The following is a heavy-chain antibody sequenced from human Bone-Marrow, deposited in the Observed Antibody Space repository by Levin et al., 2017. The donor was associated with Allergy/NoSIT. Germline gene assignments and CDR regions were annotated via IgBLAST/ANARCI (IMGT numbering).Heavy chain of an antibody. Sequence: PGGSLRLSCTVSHGSLSGDYWSWIRQSPGKGLEWLGHIYYRGSTTYNPSLKSRVTISIDTSKNQFSLRLRSVTPADTAVYYCARGRSGTYFAFAPWGPGTLVIVSS. J-gene: IGHJ5*02. D-gene: IGHD3-10*01. CDR1: HGSLSGDY. V-gene: IGHV4-59*01. CDR3: ARGRSGTYFAFAP. CDR2: IYYRGST.